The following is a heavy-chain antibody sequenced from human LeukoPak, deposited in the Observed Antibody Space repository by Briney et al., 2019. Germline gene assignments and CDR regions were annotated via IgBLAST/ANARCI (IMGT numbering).Heavy chain of an antibody. Sequence: GGSLRLSCAASGFTFSSYRMNWVRQAPGKGLEWVSSISSSSSYIYYADSVKGRFTISRDNAKNSLYLQMNSLRAEDTAVYYCARDLYYYDSSGYFDYWGQGTLVTVSS. CDR3: ARDLYYYDSSGYFDY. D-gene: IGHD3-22*01. CDR1: GFTFSSYR. CDR2: ISSSSSYI. V-gene: IGHV3-21*01. J-gene: IGHJ4*02.